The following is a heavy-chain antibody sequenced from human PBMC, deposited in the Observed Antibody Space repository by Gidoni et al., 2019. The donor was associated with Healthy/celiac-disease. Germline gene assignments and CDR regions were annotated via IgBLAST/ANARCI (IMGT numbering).Heavy chain of an antibody. D-gene: IGHD3-22*01. V-gene: IGHV1-69-2*01. CDR1: GYTFTDYY. CDR3: ATGLPYDSSGQPGALDP. Sequence: EVQLVQSGAEVKKPGATVKISCKVSGYTFTDYYMHWVQQAPGKGLEWMGLVDPEDGETIYAEKFQGRVTITADTSTDTAYMELSSLRSEDTAVYYCATGLPYDSSGQPGALDPWGQGTLVTVSS. CDR2: VDPEDGET. J-gene: IGHJ5*02.